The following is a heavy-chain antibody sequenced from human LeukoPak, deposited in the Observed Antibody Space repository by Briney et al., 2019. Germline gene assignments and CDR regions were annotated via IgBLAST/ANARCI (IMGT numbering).Heavy chain of an antibody. D-gene: IGHD7-27*01. CDR3: ARSNWGYYYFDY. V-gene: IGHV4-61*01. J-gene: IGHJ4*02. CDR2: IYYSGST. Sequence: SETLSLTCTVSGGSVSSGSYYWSWIRQPPGKGLEWIGYIYYSGSTNYNPSLKSRVTISVDTSKNQFSLKLSSVTAADTAVYYCARSNWGYYYFDYWGQGTLVTVSS. CDR1: GGSVSSGSYY.